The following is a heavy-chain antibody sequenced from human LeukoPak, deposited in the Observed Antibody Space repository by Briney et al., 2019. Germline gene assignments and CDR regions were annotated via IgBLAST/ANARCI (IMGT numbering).Heavy chain of an antibody. CDR2: IYYSGST. CDR3: ARESVAKDGSGSYYSFDY. CDR1: GGSISSGGYS. Sequence: ASETLSLTCAVSGGSISSGGYSWSWIRQPPGKGLEWIGSIYYSGSTYYNPSLKSRVTISVDTSKNQFSLKLSSVTAADTAVYYCARESVAKDGSGSYYSFDYWGQGTLVTVSS. V-gene: IGHV4-39*07. D-gene: IGHD3-10*01. J-gene: IGHJ4*02.